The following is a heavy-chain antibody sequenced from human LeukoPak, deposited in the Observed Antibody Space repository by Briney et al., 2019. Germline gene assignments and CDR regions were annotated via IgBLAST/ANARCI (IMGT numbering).Heavy chain of an antibody. CDR1: GGSISNYY. CDR3: ARGMAEAYDYNWFDP. CDR2: IYYSGST. V-gene: IGHV4-59*12. D-gene: IGHD5-12*01. Sequence: SETLSLTCTVSGGSISNYYWNWIRQPPGQGLEWIGHIYYSGSTNYNPSLQSRVTMSVDMSKNQFSLTLTSVTAADTAVYFCARGMAEAYDYNWFDPWGQGILVTVSS. J-gene: IGHJ5*02.